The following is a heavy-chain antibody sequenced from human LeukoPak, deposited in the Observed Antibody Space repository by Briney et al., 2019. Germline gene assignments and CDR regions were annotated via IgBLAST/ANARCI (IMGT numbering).Heavy chain of an antibody. D-gene: IGHD2-8*02. CDR3: ARSRLTLPGTGHDYYFDY. J-gene: IGHJ4*02. V-gene: IGHV3-23*01. Sequence: GGSLRLSCAASGSTFTSYAMSWVRQAPGKGLEWVSTISGSGAGTYYADSVKGRFTISRENSKNTLYLQMNSLRAEDTAVYYCARSRLTLPGTGHDYYFDYWGQGTLVTVSS. CDR2: ISGSGAGT. CDR1: GSTFTSYA.